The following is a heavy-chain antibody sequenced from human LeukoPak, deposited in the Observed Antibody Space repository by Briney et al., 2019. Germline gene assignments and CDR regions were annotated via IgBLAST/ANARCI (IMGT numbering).Heavy chain of an antibody. CDR3: AKDWDGYDR. Sequence: GGSLRLSCAASGFTFSREWMSWVRQAPGKGLEWVANIKQDGSEQYYVDSVKGRFTISRDNAKNLLYLQMNNLRVEDTAVYYCAKDWDGYDRWGQGTQVTVSS. V-gene: IGHV3-7*01. CDR2: IKQDGSEQ. D-gene: IGHD6-25*01. CDR1: GFTFSREW. J-gene: IGHJ5*02.